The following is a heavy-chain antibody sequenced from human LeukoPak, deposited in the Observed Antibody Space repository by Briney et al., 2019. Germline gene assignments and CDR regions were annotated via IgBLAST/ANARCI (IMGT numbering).Heavy chain of an antibody. Sequence: GGSLRLSCAASGFTVSSNYMSWVRQAPGKGLEWVSVIYSGGSTYYADSVKGRFTISRDSSKNTLYLQMNSLRAEDTAVYYCARAQFAFGLFDYWGQGTLVTVSS. J-gene: IGHJ4*02. CDR3: ARAQFAFGLFDY. CDR2: IYSGGST. CDR1: GFTVSSNY. D-gene: IGHD3/OR15-3a*01. V-gene: IGHV3-53*01.